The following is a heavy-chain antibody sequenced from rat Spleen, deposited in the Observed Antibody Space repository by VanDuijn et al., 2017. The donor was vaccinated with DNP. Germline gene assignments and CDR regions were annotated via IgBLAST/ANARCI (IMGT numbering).Heavy chain of an antibody. CDR2: ISTGGGNT. V-gene: IGHV5S11*01. Sequence: EVQLVESGGGLVQPGKSLKLSCAGSGFTFSDYYMAWVRQAPTKGLEWVASISTGGGNTYYRDSVKGRFTISRDNAKSTLYLQMDSLRSEETATYYCARHGGGYEGWFAYWGQGTLVTVSS. D-gene: IGHD1-11*01. CDR3: ARHGGGYEGWFAY. J-gene: IGHJ3*01. CDR1: GFTFSDYY.